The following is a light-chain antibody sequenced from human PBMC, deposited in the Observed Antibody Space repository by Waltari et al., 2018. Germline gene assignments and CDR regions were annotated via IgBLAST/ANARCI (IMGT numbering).Light chain of an antibody. CDR2: QGS. V-gene: IGLV3-1*01. Sequence: YDLTQPPSVSVSPGQTASVTCSGDNLGNKYPSWYQQKPGQSPLLVIYQGSKRPAGIPARTSASSAGKTATLPISGTQAMDEADYYCQAWDGNTGVFGAGTWVTVL. J-gene: IGLJ1*01. CDR1: NLGNKY. CDR3: QAWDGNTGV.